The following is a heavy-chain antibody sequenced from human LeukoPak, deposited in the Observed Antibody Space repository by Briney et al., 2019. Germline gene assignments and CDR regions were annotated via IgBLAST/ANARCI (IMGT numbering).Heavy chain of an antibody. Sequence: GRTLRLSCAASGFTFSTYAMHWVRQAPGKGLEWVAVISYDGSNKYSADSVKGRFTISRDNAKNTLYLQMNSLRAEDTAVYYCARVGARLGAFDIWGQGTMVTVSS. V-gene: IGHV3-30*04. J-gene: IGHJ3*02. CDR2: ISYDGSNK. CDR1: GFTFSTYA. CDR3: ARVGARLGAFDI. D-gene: IGHD6-25*01.